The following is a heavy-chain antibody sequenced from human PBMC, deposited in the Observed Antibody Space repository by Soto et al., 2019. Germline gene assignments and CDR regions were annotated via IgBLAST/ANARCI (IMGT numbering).Heavy chain of an antibody. J-gene: IGHJ4*02. D-gene: IGHD6-25*01. V-gene: IGHV1-69*13. CDR3: AIARSTGWNLWDY. CDR1: GGTFSSYA. CDR2: IIPIFGTA. Sequence: GPPVKVSCKASGGTFSSYAISWVRQAPGQGLEWMGGIIPIFGTANYAQKFQGRVTITADESTSTAYMELSSLRSEDTAVYYCAIARSTGWNLWDYWGQGTLVTVSS.